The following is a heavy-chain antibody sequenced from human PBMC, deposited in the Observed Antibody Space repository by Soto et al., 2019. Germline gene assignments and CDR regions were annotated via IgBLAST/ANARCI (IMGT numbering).Heavy chain of an antibody. CDR1: GGSFSSSA. Sequence: QVQLVQSGAEVKKPGSSVKVSCKASGGSFSSSAISWVRQAPGQGLQWMGGILPVFGTANYAQKFEGRVTITADESTSTVYMELRSLRSEDTAVYYCASPGQVYDDSSGYYYWGQGTLVTVSS. CDR3: ASPGQVYDDSSGYYY. J-gene: IGHJ4*02. D-gene: IGHD3-22*01. CDR2: ILPVFGTA. V-gene: IGHV1-69*01.